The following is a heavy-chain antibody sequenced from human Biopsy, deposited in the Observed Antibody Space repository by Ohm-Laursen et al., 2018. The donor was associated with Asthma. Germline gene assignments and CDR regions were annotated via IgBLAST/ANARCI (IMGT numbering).Heavy chain of an antibody. Sequence: SETLSLTCSLSSGSGGYMRSGNYYWGWIRQPPGKGLEWIGSIYYSGTTYYNPSLEGQVPVSADTSKNQFSLKLTSVTAADTAVYYCVRGSSSWHHGPFHYYYGLDVWGQGTTATVSS. CDR1: SGSGGYMRSGNYY. D-gene: IGHD6-13*01. J-gene: IGHJ6*02. V-gene: IGHV4-39*01. CDR3: VRGSSSWHHGPFHYYYGLDV. CDR2: IYYSGTT.